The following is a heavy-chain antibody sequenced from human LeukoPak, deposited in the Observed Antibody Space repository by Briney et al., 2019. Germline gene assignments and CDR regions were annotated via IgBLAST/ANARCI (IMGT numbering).Heavy chain of an antibody. V-gene: IGHV3-30-3*01. CDR1: GFTSSSYA. Sequence: GGSLRLSCAASGFTSSSYAMHWVRQAPGKGLEWVAVISYDGSNKYYADSVKGRFTISRDNSKNTLYLQMNSLRAEDTAVYYCARELSGDFNHYYYYGMDVWGQGTTVTVSS. CDR3: ARELSGDFNHYYYYGMDV. CDR2: ISYDGSNK. J-gene: IGHJ6*02. D-gene: IGHD4-17*01.